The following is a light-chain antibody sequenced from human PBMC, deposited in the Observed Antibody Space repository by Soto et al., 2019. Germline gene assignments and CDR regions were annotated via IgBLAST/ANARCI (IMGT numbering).Light chain of an antibody. V-gene: IGLV2-14*01. CDR3: SSYTSSSHLYV. CDR1: SSDVGGYNY. J-gene: IGLJ1*01. CDR2: DVS. Sequence: QSVLTQPASVSGSPGQSITISCTRTSSDVGGYNYVSWYQQHPGKAPKLMIYDVSNRPSGVSNRFSGSKSGNTASLTISGLQAEDEADYYCSSYTSSSHLYVFGTGTKVTVL.